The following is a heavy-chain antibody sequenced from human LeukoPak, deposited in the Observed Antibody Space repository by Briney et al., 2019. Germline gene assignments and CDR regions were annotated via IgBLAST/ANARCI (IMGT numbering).Heavy chain of an antibody. CDR2: ISAYNGNT. D-gene: IGHD2-2*01. CDR1: GYTFTSYG. V-gene: IGHV1-18*01. J-gene: IGHJ4*02. CDR3: ARDRGRVVPAAETDY. Sequence: GASVKVSCKASGYTFTSYGISWVRQAPGQGLEWMGWISAYNGNTNYAQKLQGRVTMTTDTSTSTAYMELGSLRSDDTAVYYCARDRGRVVPAAETDYWGQGTLVTVSS.